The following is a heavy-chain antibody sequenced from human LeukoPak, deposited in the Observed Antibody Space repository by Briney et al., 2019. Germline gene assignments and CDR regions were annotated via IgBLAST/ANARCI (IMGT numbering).Heavy chain of an antibody. Sequence: SDTLSLTCAVSGYSISSSNWWGWIRQPPGKGLEWIGYIYYSGSTYYNPSLKSRVTMSVDTSKNQFSLKLSSVTAVDTAVYYCARTQTYYYDSSGYYPGGSYYYYYGMDVWGQGTTVTVSS. CDR1: GYSISSSNW. CDR3: ARTQTYYYDSSGYYPGGSYYYYYGMDV. V-gene: IGHV4-28*01. CDR2: IYYSGST. D-gene: IGHD3-22*01. J-gene: IGHJ6*02.